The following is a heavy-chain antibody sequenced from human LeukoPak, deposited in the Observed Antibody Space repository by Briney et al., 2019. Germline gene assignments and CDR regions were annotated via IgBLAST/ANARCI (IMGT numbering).Heavy chain of an antibody. J-gene: IGHJ6*04. CDR3: ARRMVVDSGRNYYYYGMDV. CDR1: GGSISSYY. CDR2: IYYSGST. D-gene: IGHD3-10*01. V-gene: IGHV4-59*01. Sequence: SETLSLTCTVSGGSISSYYWIWIRQPPGKGLEWIGYIYYSGSTNYNPSLKSRVTISVDTSKNQFSLKLSSVTAADTAVYYCARRMVVDSGRNYYYYGMDVWGKGTTVTVSS.